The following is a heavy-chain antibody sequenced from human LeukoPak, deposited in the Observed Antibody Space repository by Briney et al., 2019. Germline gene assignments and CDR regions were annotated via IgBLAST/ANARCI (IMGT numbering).Heavy chain of an antibody. CDR3: ARDAFGSGSV. CDR1: DSTFNTYW. CDR2: LDKDGGGI. V-gene: IGHV3-7*01. Sequence: GGSLRLSCAVSDSTFNTYWMDWVRQAPGKGLEWVANLDKDGGGINYVGSVRGRFTISRDNAKNSVYLQMNSLRPEDTAVYYCARDAFGSGSVWGQGTTVTVSS. D-gene: IGHD3-10*01. J-gene: IGHJ6*02.